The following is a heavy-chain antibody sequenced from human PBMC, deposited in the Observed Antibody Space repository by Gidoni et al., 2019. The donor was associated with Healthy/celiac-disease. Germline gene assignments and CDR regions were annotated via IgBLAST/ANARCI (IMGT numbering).Heavy chain of an antibody. CDR2: IYYSGST. V-gene: IGHV4-59*01. Sequence: QVQLQESGPGLVKPSATLSLTCTVSGGSISSYYWSWIRQPPGKGLEWSGYIYYSGSTNYSPSLKSRVTISVDTSKNQFSLKLSSVTAADTAVYYCARGSHSYGYYFDYWGQGTLVTVSS. J-gene: IGHJ4*02. CDR3: ARGSHSYGYYFDY. CDR1: GGSISSYY. D-gene: IGHD5-18*01.